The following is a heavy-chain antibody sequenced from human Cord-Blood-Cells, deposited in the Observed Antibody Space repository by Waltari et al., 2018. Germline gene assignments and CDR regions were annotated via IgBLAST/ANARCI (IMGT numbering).Heavy chain of an antibody. CDR1: GGSISSYS. CDR3: ARDRTYYDFWSGYYWFDP. Sequence: QVQLQESGPGLVKPSEPLSLTCTVSGGSISSYSWSWIRQPAGKGLEWIGRIYTSGSTNYNPSLKSRVTMSVDTSKNQFSLKLSSVTAADTAVYYCARDRTYYDFWSGYYWFDPWGQGTLVTVSS. D-gene: IGHD3-3*01. J-gene: IGHJ5*02. CDR2: IYTSGST. V-gene: IGHV4-4*07.